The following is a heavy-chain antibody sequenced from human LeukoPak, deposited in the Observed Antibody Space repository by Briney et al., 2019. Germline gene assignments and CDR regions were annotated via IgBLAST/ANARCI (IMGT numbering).Heavy chain of an antibody. CDR3: ARDREYCSSTSCYFTAFDI. J-gene: IGHJ3*02. Sequence: GASVKVSCKASGYTFTSYGISWVRQAPGQRLEWMGWISAYNGNTNYAQTLQGRVTMTTDTSTSTAYMELRSLRSDDTAVYYCARDREYCSSTSCYFTAFDIWGQGTMVTVSS. D-gene: IGHD2-2*01. V-gene: IGHV1-18*01. CDR2: ISAYNGNT. CDR1: GYTFTSYG.